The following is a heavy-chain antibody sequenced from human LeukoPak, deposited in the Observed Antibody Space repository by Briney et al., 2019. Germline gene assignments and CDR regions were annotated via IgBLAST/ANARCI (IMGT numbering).Heavy chain of an antibody. V-gene: IGHV3-23*01. D-gene: IGHD6-19*01. CDR1: GFTFRNYP. CDR2: ISAGGGT. Sequence: GGSLRLSCAASGFTFRNYPMTWVRQTPGKGLEWVSTISAGGGTSYADSVQGRFVISRDNSNNTVHLQMTSLRTDDTAVYYCTKNRGAVAATSDYWGQGILVTVSS. CDR3: TKNRGAVAATSDY. J-gene: IGHJ4*02.